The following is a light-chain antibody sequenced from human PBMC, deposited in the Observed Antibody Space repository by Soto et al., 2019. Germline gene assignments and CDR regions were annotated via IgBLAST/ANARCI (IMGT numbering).Light chain of an antibody. J-gene: IGKJ1*01. CDR3: MQGTYWLWT. CDR1: QSLVHSSGNTY. V-gene: IGKV2-30*02. Sequence: DVVMPQSPLSLPVTLGQPDSISCRSSQSLVHSSGNTYLNWFLQRTGHSPRPLIYQVSNRDSGVPDRFSGSGSGIDFTLKISRVEADDVGVYYCMQGTYWLWTFGQGTRVEIK. CDR2: QVS.